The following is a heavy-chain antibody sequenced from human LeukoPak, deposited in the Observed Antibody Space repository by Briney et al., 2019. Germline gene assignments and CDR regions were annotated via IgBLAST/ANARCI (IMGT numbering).Heavy chain of an antibody. V-gene: IGHV3-66*01. J-gene: IGHJ4*02. Sequence: GGSLRLSCAASGFTVSSNYMSWVRQAPGKGLEWVSVIYSGGSTYHADSVKGRFTISRDNSKNTVYLQMNSLRAEDTAVYYCARNPPYSSSLLSPYDYWGQGTLVTVSS. D-gene: IGHD6-13*01. CDR1: GFTVSSNY. CDR3: ARNPPYSSSLLSPYDY. CDR2: IYSGGST.